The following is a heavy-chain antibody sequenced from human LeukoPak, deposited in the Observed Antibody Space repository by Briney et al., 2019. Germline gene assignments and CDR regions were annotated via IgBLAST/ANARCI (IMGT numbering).Heavy chain of an antibody. CDR2: INHSGST. J-gene: IGHJ3*02. CDR3: ASLSDFWSGYGIGAFDI. V-gene: IGHV4-34*01. D-gene: IGHD3-3*01. Sequence: SETLSLTCAVYGGSFSGYYWSWIRQPPGKGLEWIGEINHSGSTNYNPSLKSRVTISVDTSKNQFSLELSSVTAADTAVYYCASLSDFWSGYGIGAFDIWGQGTMVTVSS. CDR1: GGSFSGYY.